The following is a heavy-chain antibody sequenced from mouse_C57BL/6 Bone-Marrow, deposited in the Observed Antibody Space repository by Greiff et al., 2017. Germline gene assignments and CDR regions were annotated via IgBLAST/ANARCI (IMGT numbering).Heavy chain of an antibody. CDR2: ISSGGSYT. CDR3: ARRGGGYAMDY. J-gene: IGHJ4*01. Sequence: VQGVESGGDLVKPGGSLKLSCAASGFTFSSYGMSWVRQTPDKRQEWVATISSGGSYTYYPDSVKGRFTISRDNAKNTLYLQMSSLKSEDTAMYYCARRGGGYAMDYWGQGTSVTVSS. V-gene: IGHV5-6*02. CDR1: GFTFSSYG.